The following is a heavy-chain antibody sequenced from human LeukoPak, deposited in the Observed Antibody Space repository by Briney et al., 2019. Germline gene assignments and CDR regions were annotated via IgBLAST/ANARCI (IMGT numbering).Heavy chain of an antibody. CDR3: ARDGGNSFLYALDI. D-gene: IGHD4-23*01. J-gene: IGHJ3*02. CDR2: ISHSGGPT. V-gene: IGHV3-23*01. CDR1: GFTLSTYV. Sequence: GGSLRLSCAASGFTLSTYVMSWVRQAPGKGLEWVSSISHSGGPTYYADSVEGRFTFSRDNSKNTLYLQMHSLRTEDTAVYYCARDGGNSFLYALDIWGRGTMVTVSS.